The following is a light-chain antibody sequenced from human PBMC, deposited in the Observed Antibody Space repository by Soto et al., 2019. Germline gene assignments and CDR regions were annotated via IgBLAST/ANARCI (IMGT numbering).Light chain of an antibody. CDR1: QSVRNN. J-gene: IGKJ2*01. CDR2: GAS. V-gene: IGKV3-15*01. Sequence: TVMTQSPATLSVSVGERVTLSCRASQSVRNNLAWYQQKPGQAPRLLIYGASTRATDVPARFSGSGSGTDFTLTISSLEPEDFATYFCQQSYNTPYTFGQGTKVDIK. CDR3: QQSYNTPYT.